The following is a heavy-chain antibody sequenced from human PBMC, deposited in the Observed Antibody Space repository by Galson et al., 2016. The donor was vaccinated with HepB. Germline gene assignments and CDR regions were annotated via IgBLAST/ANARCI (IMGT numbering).Heavy chain of an antibody. Sequence: SLRLSCAASGFTFSTYSMDWVRQAPGKGLEWISYISTSSSTIYYADSVKGRFTISRDDATNSLYLQMNSLRDEDTAVYYCARGLAAAWESLAYWGQGTLVIVSS. J-gene: IGHJ4*02. CDR2: ISTSSSTI. CDR1: GFTFSTYS. CDR3: ARGLAAAWESLAY. V-gene: IGHV3-48*02. D-gene: IGHD1-26*01.